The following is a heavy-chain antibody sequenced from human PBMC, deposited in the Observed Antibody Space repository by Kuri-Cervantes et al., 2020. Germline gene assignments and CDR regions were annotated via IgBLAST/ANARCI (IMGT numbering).Heavy chain of an antibody. CDR1: GFTFSSYG. D-gene: IGHD3-10*01. V-gene: IGHV3-72*01. CDR3: AKNMVRGVIMSPQLTYFDY. CDR2: TRNKANSYTT. J-gene: IGHJ4*02. Sequence: GESLKISCAASGFTFSSYGMHWVRQAPGKGLEWVGRTRNKANSYTTEYAASVKGRFTISRDDSKNSLYLQMNSLRAEDTAVYYCAKNMVRGVIMSPQLTYFDYWGQGTLVTVSS.